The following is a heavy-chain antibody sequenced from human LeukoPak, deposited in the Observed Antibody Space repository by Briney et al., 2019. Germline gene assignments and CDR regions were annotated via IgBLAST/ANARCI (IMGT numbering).Heavy chain of an antibody. CDR2: TWHDGSNK. V-gene: IGHV3-33*01. J-gene: IGHJ4*02. Sequence: GGSLRLSCAASGFSFSSYGMHWVRQAPGKGLEWVAVTWHDGSNKYYADSVKGRFTISRDNSKNTLYLQMNSLRAEDTAVYYCARELVTFDYWGQGTLVTVSS. CDR1: GFSFSSYG. D-gene: IGHD6-6*01. CDR3: ARELVTFDY.